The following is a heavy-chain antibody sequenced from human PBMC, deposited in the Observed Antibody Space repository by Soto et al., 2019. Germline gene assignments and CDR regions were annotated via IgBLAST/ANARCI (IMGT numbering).Heavy chain of an antibody. CDR3: ARGYDILTCPPGAFDI. CDR1: RFTFSSYS. CDR2: SSRSSSYI. V-gene: IGHV3-21*01. Sequence: GGDLRLSCAASRFTFSSYSMNWVRPAPGKGLEWVSSSSRSSSYIYYADSVKSRFTIDRDNAKTSLYLQMNSLRAEDTAVYYWARGYDILTCPPGAFDIWGQGTMVTVSS. D-gene: IGHD3-9*01. J-gene: IGHJ3*02.